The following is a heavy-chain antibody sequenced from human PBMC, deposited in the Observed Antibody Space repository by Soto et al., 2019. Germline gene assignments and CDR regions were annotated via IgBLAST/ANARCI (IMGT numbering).Heavy chain of an antibody. D-gene: IGHD1-26*01. V-gene: IGHV3-74*01. Sequence: EVPLVESGGGLVQPGGSLRLSCAASGFTFSSYWMHWVRQAPGKGLVWVSRITSDGSGTTYADSVKGRFTISRDNAKHTLFLQMNSLRAEDTAVYYCARVSGSYLPFDYWGQGTLVTVSS. CDR1: GFTFSSYW. CDR2: ITSDGSGT. CDR3: ARVSGSYLPFDY. J-gene: IGHJ4*02.